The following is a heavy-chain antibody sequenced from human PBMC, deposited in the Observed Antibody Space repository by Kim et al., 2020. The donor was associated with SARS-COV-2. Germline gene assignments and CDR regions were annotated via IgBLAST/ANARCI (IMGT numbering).Heavy chain of an antibody. CDR3: AKDYFFLENYFDY. D-gene: IGHD1-1*01. Sequence: GGSLRLSCAASGFTFSSYAMHWVRQAPGKGLEWVAVIWYDGSNKYYADSVKGRFTISRDNSKNTLYLQMNSLRAEDTAVYYCAKDYFFLENYFDYWGQGTLVTVSS. V-gene: IGHV3-33*06. J-gene: IGHJ4*02. CDR2: IWYDGSNK. CDR1: GFTFSSYA.